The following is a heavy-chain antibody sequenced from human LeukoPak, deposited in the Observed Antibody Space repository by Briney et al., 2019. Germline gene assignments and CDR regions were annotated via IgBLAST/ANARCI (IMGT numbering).Heavy chain of an antibody. CDR2: IYYSGST. CDR3: ARDHCSSTRCYLSYMDV. D-gene: IGHD2-2*01. V-gene: IGHV4-59*11. Sequence: ETLSLTCTVSGGSISSHYWSWIRQPPGKGLEWIGYIYYSGSTNYNPSLKSRVTISVDTSKNQFSLKLSSVTAADTAVYYCARDHCSSTRCYLSYMDVWGKGTTVTVSS. CDR1: GGSISSHY. J-gene: IGHJ6*03.